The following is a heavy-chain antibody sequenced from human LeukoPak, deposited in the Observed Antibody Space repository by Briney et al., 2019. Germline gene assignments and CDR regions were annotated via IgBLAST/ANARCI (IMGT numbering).Heavy chain of an antibody. CDR3: ARAIVGATGMGYYDGMDV. J-gene: IGHJ6*02. Sequence: SETLSLTCAVYGGSFSGYYWSWIRQPPGKGLEWIGEINHSGSTNYNPSLTSRVTISVDTSKNQFSLKLSSVTAADTAVYYCARAIVGATGMGYYDGMDVWGQGTTVTVSS. D-gene: IGHD1-26*01. CDR1: GGSFSGYY. CDR2: INHSGST. V-gene: IGHV4-34*01.